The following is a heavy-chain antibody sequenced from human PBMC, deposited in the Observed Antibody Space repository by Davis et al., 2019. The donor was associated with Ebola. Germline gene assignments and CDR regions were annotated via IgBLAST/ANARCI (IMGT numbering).Heavy chain of an antibody. Sequence: AASVTVSCKASGYTFTGYSMHWVRQAPGQGLEWMGWINPNSGGTNYAQKFQGRVTMTRDTSITTAYMELSRLRSDDTAVYYCARDGSTSDQKSGELDYWGQGPLVTVSS. CDR3: ARDGSTSDQKSGELDY. J-gene: IGHJ4*02. CDR1: GYTFTGYS. CDR2: INPNSGGT. D-gene: IGHD7-27*01. V-gene: IGHV1-2*02.